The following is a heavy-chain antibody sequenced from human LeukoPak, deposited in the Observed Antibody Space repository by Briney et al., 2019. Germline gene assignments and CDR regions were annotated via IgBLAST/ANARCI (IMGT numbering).Heavy chain of an antibody. CDR1: GFTFSSYA. D-gene: IGHD2-15*01. V-gene: IGHV3-30-3*01. CDR3: ARGYCSGGSCYYHDAFDI. CDR2: ISYDGSNK. J-gene: IGHJ3*02. Sequence: PGRSLRLSCAASGFTFSSYAMHWVRQAPGKGLEWVAVISYDGSNKYYADSVKGRFTISRDNSKNTLYLQMNSLRAEDTAVYYCARGYCSGGSCYYHDAFDIWGQGTMVTVSS.